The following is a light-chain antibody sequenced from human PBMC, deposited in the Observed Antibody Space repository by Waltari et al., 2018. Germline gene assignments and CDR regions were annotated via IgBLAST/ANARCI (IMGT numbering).Light chain of an antibody. Sequence: QPALTQPPSAPGSPGQSVTFSCTGTSSHVVDYVSWYQQHPGKAPKLMISEVTKRPSGVPDRFSGSKSGNTASLTVSGLQAEDEADYYCSSYAGSNNLVFGGGTKLTVL. CDR2: EVT. CDR1: SSHVVDY. J-gene: IGLJ2*01. V-gene: IGLV2-8*01. CDR3: SSYAGSNNLV.